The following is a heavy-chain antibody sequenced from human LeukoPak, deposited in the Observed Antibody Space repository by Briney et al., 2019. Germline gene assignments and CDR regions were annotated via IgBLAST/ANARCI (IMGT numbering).Heavy chain of an antibody. V-gene: IGHV1-8*01. D-gene: IGHD2-2*01. J-gene: IGHJ6*02. CDR1: GYTFTSYD. CDR2: MNPNSGNT. Sequence: ASVKVSCKASGYTFTSYDINWVRQATGQGLEWMGWMNPNSGNTVYAQKFQGRVTMTRNTSISTAYMELSSLRSEDTAVYYCARGGPREIVVVPAAMPVEEYYYYYGMDVWGQGTTVTVSS. CDR3: ARGGPREIVVVPAAMPVEEYYYYYGMDV.